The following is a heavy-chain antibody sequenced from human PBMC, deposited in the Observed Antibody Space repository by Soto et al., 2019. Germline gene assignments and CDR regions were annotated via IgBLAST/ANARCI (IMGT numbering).Heavy chain of an antibody. CDR1: GFTFSSYW. Sequence: EVQLVESGGGLVQPGGSLRLSCAASGFTFSSYWMHWVRQAPGKGLVWVSRINSDGSSTSYADSVKGRLTISRDNAKNTLYLQMNSLRAEDTAVYYCARVGGGGDLYYYGMDVWGQGTTVTVSS. CDR3: ARVGGGGDLYYYGMDV. V-gene: IGHV3-74*01. CDR2: INSDGSST. J-gene: IGHJ6*02. D-gene: IGHD2-21*02.